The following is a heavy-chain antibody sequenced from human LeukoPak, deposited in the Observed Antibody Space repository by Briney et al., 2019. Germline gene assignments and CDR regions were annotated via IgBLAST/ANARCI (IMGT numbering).Heavy chain of an antibody. D-gene: IGHD3-9*01. CDR2: INWNSGNI. CDR1: GFTFSSYG. V-gene: IGHV3-9*01. J-gene: IGHJ4*01. CDR3: AKGDHYDILTGKYYFDY. Sequence: GGSLRLSCAASGFTFSSYGMHWVRQAPGKGLEWVSGINWNSGNIGYADSVKGRFTMSRDNAKNSLYLQMNSLRAEDTALYYCAKGDHYDILTGKYYFDYWGQGTLVTVSS.